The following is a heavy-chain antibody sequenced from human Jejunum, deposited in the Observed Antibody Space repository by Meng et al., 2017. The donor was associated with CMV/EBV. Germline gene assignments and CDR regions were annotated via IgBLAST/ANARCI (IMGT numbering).Heavy chain of an antibody. CDR2: ISPFGGTM. CDR1: GFRFRDYY. Sequence: SLSLSCDTSGFRFRDYYMSWVRQAPGKGLEWLPYISPFGGTMYYADSVKGRFTISRDNAKNSLFLHMNSLTAEDTGVYYCASYVYWGQGTRVTVSS. CDR3: ASYVY. V-gene: IGHV3-11*01. D-gene: IGHD3-16*01. J-gene: IGHJ4*02.